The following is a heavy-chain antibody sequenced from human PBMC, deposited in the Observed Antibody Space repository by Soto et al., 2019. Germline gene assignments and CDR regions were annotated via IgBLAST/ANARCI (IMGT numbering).Heavy chain of an antibody. J-gene: IGHJ6*02. D-gene: IGHD3-10*01. CDR1: GFTFSSYA. Sequence: QVQLVESGGGVVQPGRSLRLPCAASGFTFSSYAMHWVRQAPGKGLEWVAVISYDGSNKYYADSVKGRFTISRDNSKNTLYLQMNSLRAEDTAVYYCARAGGSYYYGSGSYMGGMDVWGQGTTVTVSS. V-gene: IGHV3-30-3*01. CDR3: ARAGGSYYYGSGSYMGGMDV. CDR2: ISYDGSNK.